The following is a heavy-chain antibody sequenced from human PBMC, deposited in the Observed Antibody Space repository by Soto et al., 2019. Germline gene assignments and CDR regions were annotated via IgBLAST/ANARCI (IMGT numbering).Heavy chain of an antibody. CDR2: IYYSGST. V-gene: IGHV4-31*03. CDR1: GGSISSGGYY. J-gene: IGHJ4*02. CDR3: ARDTYGDYYFDY. Sequence: SETLSLTCTVSGGSISSGGYYWSWIRQHPGKGLEWIGYIYYSGSTHYNPSLKSRVTISVDTSKNQFSLKLSSVTAADTAVYYCARDTYGDYYFDYWGQGTLVNVSS. D-gene: IGHD4-17*01.